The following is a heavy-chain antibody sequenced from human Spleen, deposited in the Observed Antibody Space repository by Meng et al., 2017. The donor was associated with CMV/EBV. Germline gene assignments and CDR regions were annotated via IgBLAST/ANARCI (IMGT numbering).Heavy chain of an antibody. D-gene: IGHD2-21*01. J-gene: IGHJ5*02. CDR1: FSPYC. V-gene: IGHV1-18*01. CDR3: SRRGPSYCGVDCLAWFDP. Sequence: FSPYCINLVRPAPGPGLAWLGWIRVYNGYTNYSQTFQDSVTLTTDPSTSTSYMELRSLRSADTAVYYCSRRGPSYCGVDCLAWFDPWGQGTLVTVSS. CDR2: IRVYNGYT.